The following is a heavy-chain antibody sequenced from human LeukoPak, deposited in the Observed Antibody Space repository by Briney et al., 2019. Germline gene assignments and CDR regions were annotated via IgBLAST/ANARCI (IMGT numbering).Heavy chain of an antibody. V-gene: IGHV3-53*01. CDR3: ASKLGSYCSGSNCHNYYYYMDV. Sequence: GGSLRLSCTASGFTVSSNHMSWVRQAPGKGLEWVSLIYSGGRTYHADSVKGRFTISRDNSKNTLYLQMNSLRAEDSAVYYCASKLGSYCSGSNCHNYYYYMDVWGKGTTVTVSS. D-gene: IGHD2-15*01. CDR2: IYSGGRT. CDR1: GFTVSSNH. J-gene: IGHJ6*03.